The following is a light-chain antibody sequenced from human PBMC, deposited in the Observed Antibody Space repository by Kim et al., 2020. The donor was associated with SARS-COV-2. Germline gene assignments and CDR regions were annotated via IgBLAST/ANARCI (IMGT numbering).Light chain of an antibody. V-gene: IGKV3-20*01. CDR3: QLYSSSPRMYT. CDR1: QSVSSSY. J-gene: IGKJ2*01. Sequence: EVVLTQSPGTLSLSPGEGGTLSCRASQSVSSSYLAWYQQKPGQAPRLLIYGASSRATGIPDRFIGSGSGTDFTLTINRLDPEDFAVYYCQLYSSSPRMYTFGQGTKLEI. CDR2: GAS.